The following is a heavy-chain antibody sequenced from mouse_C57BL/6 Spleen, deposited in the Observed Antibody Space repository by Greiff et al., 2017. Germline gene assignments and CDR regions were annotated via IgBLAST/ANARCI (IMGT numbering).Heavy chain of an antibody. Sequence: EVKLQESGEGLVKPGGSLKLSCAASGFTFSSYAMSWVRQTPEKRLEWVAYISSGGDYIYYADTVKGRFTISRDNARNTLYLQMNSLKSEDTAMYYCTRVGYGYGFAYWGQGTLVTVSA. CDR3: TRVGYGYGFAY. V-gene: IGHV5-9-1*02. J-gene: IGHJ3*01. CDR2: ISSGGDYI. CDR1: GFTFSSYA. D-gene: IGHD2-2*01.